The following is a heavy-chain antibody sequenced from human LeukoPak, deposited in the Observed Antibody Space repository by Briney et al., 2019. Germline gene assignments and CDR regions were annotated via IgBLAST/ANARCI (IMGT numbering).Heavy chain of an antibody. CDR1: GGSISTGGYY. J-gene: IGHJ3*02. Sequence: PSETLSLTCTVSGGSISTGGYYWSWVRQPPGKGLEWIGSIYYSGSTYYNPSLKSRVTISVDTSKNQFSLKLSSVTAADTAVYYCARYSTEYCSGGSCYPANTFDIWGQGTMVTVSS. D-gene: IGHD2-15*01. V-gene: IGHV4-39*07. CDR3: ARYSTEYCSGGSCYPANTFDI. CDR2: IYYSGST.